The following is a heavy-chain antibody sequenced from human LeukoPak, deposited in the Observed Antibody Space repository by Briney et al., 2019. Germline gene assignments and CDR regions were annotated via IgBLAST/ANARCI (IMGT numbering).Heavy chain of an antibody. CDR1: GGSISSYH. D-gene: IGHD3-16*01. J-gene: IGHJ4*02. Sequence: SETLSLTCIVSGGSISSYHWSWIRQPAGKGLEWIGRIYTSGSTDYNPSLKSQVTMSVDTSKNRFSLKLSSVTAADTAVYYCARVGDYALKDWGQGTLVTVSS. CDR3: ARVGDYALKD. CDR2: IYTSGST. V-gene: IGHV4-4*07.